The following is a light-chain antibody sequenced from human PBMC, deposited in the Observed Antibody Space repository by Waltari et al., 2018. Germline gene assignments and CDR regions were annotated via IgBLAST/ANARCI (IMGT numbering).Light chain of an antibody. J-gene: IGLJ3*02. CDR1: SGHSSNV. V-gene: IGLV4-69*01. Sequence: QLVLTQSPSASASLGASVKITCTLSSGHSSNVVAWHQQQPEKGPRYLMKVNSDGSHSKWDGIPDRFSGSSSGAERYLTISSLQSDDEADYYCQTWGTGIWVFGGGTRLTVL. CDR3: QTWGTGIWV. CDR2: VNSDGSH.